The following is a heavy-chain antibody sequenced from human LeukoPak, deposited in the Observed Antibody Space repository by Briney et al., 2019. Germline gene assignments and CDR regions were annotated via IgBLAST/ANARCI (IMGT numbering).Heavy chain of an antibody. Sequence: GGSLRLSCAASGFTFDDYAMHWVRQAPGKGLEWVSSIGWNSGSIGYADSVKGRFTISRDNAKNSLYLQMNSLRAEDTALYYCAKGTCSSTSCYKDYWGQGTLVTVSS. CDR1: GFTFDDYA. D-gene: IGHD2-2*02. J-gene: IGHJ4*02. CDR2: IGWNSGSI. CDR3: AKGTCSSTSCYKDY. V-gene: IGHV3-9*01.